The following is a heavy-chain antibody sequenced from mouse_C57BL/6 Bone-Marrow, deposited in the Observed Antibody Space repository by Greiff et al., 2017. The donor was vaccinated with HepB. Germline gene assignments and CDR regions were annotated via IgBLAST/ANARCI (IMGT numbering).Heavy chain of an antibody. J-gene: IGHJ2*01. D-gene: IGHD1-1*01. CDR3: ARSGLYYGSP. CDR2: IDPSDSYT. Sequence: VQLQQPGAELVRPGTSVKLSCKASGYTFTSYWMHWVKQRPGQGLEWIGVIDPSDSYTNYNQKFKGKATLTVDTSSSTAYMQLSSLTSEDSAVYYCARSGLYYGSPWGQGTTLTVSS. V-gene: IGHV1-59*01. CDR1: GYTFTSYW.